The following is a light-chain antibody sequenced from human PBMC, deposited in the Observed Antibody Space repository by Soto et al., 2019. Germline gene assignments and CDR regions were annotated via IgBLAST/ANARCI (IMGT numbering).Light chain of an antibody. CDR3: QQYSASPLT. J-gene: IGKJ4*01. Sequence: EIVLTQSPGTLSLSPGESATLSCRASQTIGSSYLAWYQQKLGQAPRLLIYGASNRATGTPDRFSGSGSGTDFSLTISRLEPEDFAVYYCQQYSASPLTFGGGTKV. V-gene: IGKV3-20*01. CDR2: GAS. CDR1: QTIGSSY.